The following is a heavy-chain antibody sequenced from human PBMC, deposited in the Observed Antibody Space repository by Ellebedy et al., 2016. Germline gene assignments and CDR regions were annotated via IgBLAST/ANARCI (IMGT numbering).Heavy chain of an antibody. V-gene: IGHV2-70*11. D-gene: IGHD5-12*01. J-gene: IGHJ6*02. CDR2: IDWDDDK. Sequence: SGPTLVKPTQTLTLTYTFSGFSLNTSGMCVSWIRQPPGKALEWLARIDWDDDKYYRTSLKTRLTISKATSKNQVVLTMTNMNPVDTATFYCARAIVAKVPYYYYYGMDVWGQGTTVTVSS. CDR1: GFSLNTSGMC. CDR3: ARAIVAKVPYYYYYGMDV.